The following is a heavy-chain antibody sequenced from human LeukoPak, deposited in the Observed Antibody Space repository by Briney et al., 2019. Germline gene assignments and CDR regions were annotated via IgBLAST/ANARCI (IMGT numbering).Heavy chain of an antibody. D-gene: IGHD6-19*01. CDR2: ISYDGSNK. V-gene: IGHV3-30-3*01. CDR1: GFTFSSYA. Sequence: GGSLRLSCAASGFTFSSYAMHWVRQAPGKGLEWVAVISYDGSNKYYADSVKGRFTISRDNSKNTLYLQMNSLRAEDTAVYYCARAGRGYSSGWYLYYFDYWGQGTLVTVSS. J-gene: IGHJ4*02. CDR3: ARAGRGYSSGWYLYYFDY.